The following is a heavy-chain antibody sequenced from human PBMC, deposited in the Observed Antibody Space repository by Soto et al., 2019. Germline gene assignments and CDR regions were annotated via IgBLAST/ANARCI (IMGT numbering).Heavy chain of an antibody. Sequence: SETLSLTCAVYGGSFSGYYWTWIRQPPGTGLEWIGEINHSGSTNYNPSLKSRVTISVDTSKNQFSLKLTSVTAADTAVYYCARTPSAWGQGTLVTVS. CDR1: GGSFSGYY. CDR2: INHSGST. CDR3: ARTPSA. J-gene: IGHJ5*02. V-gene: IGHV4-34*01.